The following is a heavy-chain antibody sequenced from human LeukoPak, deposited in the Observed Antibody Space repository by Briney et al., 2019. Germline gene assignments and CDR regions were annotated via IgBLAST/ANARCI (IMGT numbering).Heavy chain of an antibody. CDR1: GGTFSSYA. CDR2: IIPIFGTA. V-gene: IGHV1-69*13. J-gene: IGHJ5*02. CDR3: ARVPYSSGWYGGFDP. Sequence: SVKVSCKASGGTFSSYAISWVRQAPGQGLEWMGGIIPIFGTANYAQKFQGRVTITADESTSTAYMELSRLRSDDTAVYYCARVPYSSGWYGGFDPWGQGTLVTVSS. D-gene: IGHD6-19*01.